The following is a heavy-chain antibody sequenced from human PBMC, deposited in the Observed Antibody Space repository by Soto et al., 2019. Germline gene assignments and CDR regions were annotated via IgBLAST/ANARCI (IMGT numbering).Heavy chain of an antibody. CDR3: ASSLGYCSSTSCYNLVYWFDP. D-gene: IGHD2-2*02. J-gene: IGHJ5*02. CDR2: INPNSGGT. Sequence: GASVKVSCKASGYTFTGYYMHWVRRAPGQGLEWMGWINPNSGGTNYAQKFQGRVTMTRDTSISTAYMELSRLRSDDTAVYYCASSLGYCSSTSCYNLVYWFDPWGQGTLVTVSS. V-gene: IGHV1-2*02. CDR1: GYTFTGYY.